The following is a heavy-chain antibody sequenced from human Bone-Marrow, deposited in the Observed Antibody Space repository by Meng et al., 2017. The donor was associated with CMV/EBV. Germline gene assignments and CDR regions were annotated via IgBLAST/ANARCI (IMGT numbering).Heavy chain of an antibody. J-gene: IGHJ4*02. Sequence: ASVKVFCKASGYTFTNYYMHWVRQAPGQGLEWMGIINPSGGTTKYAQKFQGRVTMTRDTSTRTVYMNLSSLRSEDTAVYFCARPVVYCGGDCFGYWAQGTLVTVSS. D-gene: IGHD2-21*01. CDR1: GYTFTNYY. CDR2: INPSGGTT. CDR3: ARPVVYCGGDCFGY. V-gene: IGHV1-46*01.